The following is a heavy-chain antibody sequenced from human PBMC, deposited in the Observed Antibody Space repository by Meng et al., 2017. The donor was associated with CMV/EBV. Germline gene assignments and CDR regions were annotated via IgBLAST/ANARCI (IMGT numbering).Heavy chain of an antibody. CDR3: ARDFGQLRFLEWLSRTWFDP. CDR2: IIPILGIA. V-gene: IGHV1-69*04. CDR1: GGTFSSYT. D-gene: IGHD3-3*01. J-gene: IGHJ5*02. Sequence: SVQVSCKASGGTFSSYTISWVRQAPGQGLEWMGRIIPILGIANYAQKFQGRVTITADKSTSTAYMELSSLRSADTAVYYCARDFGQLRFLEWLSRTWFDPWGQGTLVTVSS.